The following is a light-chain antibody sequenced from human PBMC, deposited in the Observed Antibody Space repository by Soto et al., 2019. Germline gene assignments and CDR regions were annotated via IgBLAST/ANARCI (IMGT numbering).Light chain of an antibody. CDR1: SSNIGNNY. J-gene: IGLJ2*01. Sequence: QSVLTQPPSVSAAPGQKVTISCSGSSSNIGNNYVSWYQQLPGTAPKLLIYENNKRPSGIPDRFSGSKSGTSATLGITGLXXXXXXXXYCGTWDSSLSAVVFGGGTKLTVL. CDR2: ENN. V-gene: IGLV1-51*02. CDR3: GTWDSSLSAVV.